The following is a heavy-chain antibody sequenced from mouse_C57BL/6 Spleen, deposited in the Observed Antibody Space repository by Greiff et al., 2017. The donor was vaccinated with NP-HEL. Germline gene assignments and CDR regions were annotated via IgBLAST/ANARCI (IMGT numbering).Heavy chain of an antibody. V-gene: IGHV1-50*01. CDR2: IDPSDSYT. D-gene: IGHD1-1*01. J-gene: IGHJ2*01. CDR1: GYTFTSYW. Sequence: QVQLQQPGAELVKPGASVKLSCKASGYTFTSYWMQWVKQRPGQGLEWIGEIDPSDSYTNYNQKFKGKATLTVDTSSSTAYMQLSSLTSEDSAVYYCARKEGTTVVEDFDYWGKGTTLTVSS. CDR3: ARKEGTTVVEDFDY.